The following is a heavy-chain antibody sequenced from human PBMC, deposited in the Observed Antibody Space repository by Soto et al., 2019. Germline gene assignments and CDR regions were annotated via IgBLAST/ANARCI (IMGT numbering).Heavy chain of an antibody. J-gene: IGHJ5*02. CDR1: GGSISSYY. CDR2: IYYSGST. V-gene: IGHV4-59*01. D-gene: IGHD6-13*01. Sequence: QVQLQESGPELVKPSETLSLTCTVSGGSISSYYWSWIRQPPGKGLEWLGYIYYSGSTNYNPSLKSRVNKAVDTSKNQLSLKLSSVTAADTDVYYCARDLGSRSWLYNWFDTWGQGTLVTVSS. CDR3: ARDLGSRSWLYNWFDT.